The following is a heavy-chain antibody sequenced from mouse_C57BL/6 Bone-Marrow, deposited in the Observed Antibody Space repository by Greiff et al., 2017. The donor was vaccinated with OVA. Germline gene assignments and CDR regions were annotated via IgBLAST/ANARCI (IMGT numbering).Heavy chain of an antibody. J-gene: IGHJ1*03. V-gene: IGHV5-12*01. CDR2: ISNGGGST. CDR1: GFTFSDYY. D-gene: IGHD2-3*01. Sequence: EVKVVESGGGLVQPGGSLKLSCAASGFTFSDYYMYWVRQTPEKRLAWVAYISNGGGSTYYPDTVKGRVTISSDTAKNTLYLQMSRLKSVDTAMYYCARHRDDGYHWYFDVWGTGTTVTVSS. CDR3: ARHRDDGYHWYFDV.